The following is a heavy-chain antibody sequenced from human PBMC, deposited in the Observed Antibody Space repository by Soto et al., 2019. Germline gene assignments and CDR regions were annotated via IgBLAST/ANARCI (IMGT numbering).Heavy chain of an antibody. V-gene: IGHV1-46*01. D-gene: IGHD3-22*01. CDR2: INPSGGST. J-gene: IGHJ6*02. CDR3: ARDLYYYDSSGYYYGTDV. Sequence: ASVKVSCKASGYTFTSYYMHWVRQAPGQGLEWMGIINPSGGSTGYAQKFQGRVTMTRDTSTSTVYMELSSLRSEDTAVYYCARDLYYYDSSGYYYGTDVWGQGTTVTVSS. CDR1: GYTFTSYY.